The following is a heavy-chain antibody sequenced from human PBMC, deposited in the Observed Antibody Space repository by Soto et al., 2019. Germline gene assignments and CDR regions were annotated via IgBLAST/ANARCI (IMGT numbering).Heavy chain of an antibody. Sequence: ASVKVSCKASGGTFSSYTISWVRQAPGQGLEWMGRIIPILSIANYAQKFQGRVTITADKSTSTIYMEMSSLRSEDTAVYYCARDSRLYYYDSSGYYPWGQGTLVTVSS. CDR1: GGTFSSYT. D-gene: IGHD3-22*01. J-gene: IGHJ5*02. CDR2: IIPILSIA. CDR3: ARDSRLYYYDSSGYYP. V-gene: IGHV1-69*04.